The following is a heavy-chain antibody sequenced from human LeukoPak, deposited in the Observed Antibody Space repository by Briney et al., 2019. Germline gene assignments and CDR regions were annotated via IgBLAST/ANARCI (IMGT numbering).Heavy chain of an antibody. J-gene: IGHJ4*02. CDR3: ASQFSGDYSNYVPFDY. D-gene: IGHD4-11*01. CDR2: ISSSGSTI. CDR1: GFTFSSYE. V-gene: IGHV3-48*03. Sequence: GGSLRLSCAASGFTFSSYEMNWVRQALGKGLEWVSYISSSGSTIYYADSVKGRFTISRDNAKNSLYLQMNSLRAEDTAVYYCASQFSGDYSNYVPFDYWGQGTLVTVSS.